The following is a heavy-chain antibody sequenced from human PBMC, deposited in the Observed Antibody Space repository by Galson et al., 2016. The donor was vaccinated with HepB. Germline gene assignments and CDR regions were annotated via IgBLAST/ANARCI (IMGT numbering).Heavy chain of an antibody. CDR3: ARLNFVGQYGAMDV. V-gene: IGHV5-51*01. J-gene: IGHJ6*02. Sequence: QSGAEVKKPGESLKISCKGSGYSFTNYWIGWVRQMPGKGLEWLGIIYPGDSDPRYSPSFQGQVTMSADKSISTAYLPWASLKASDTAMYYCARLNFVGQYGAMDVWGQGTTVTVSS. D-gene: IGHD3-10*01. CDR2: IYPGDSDP. CDR1: GYSFTNYW.